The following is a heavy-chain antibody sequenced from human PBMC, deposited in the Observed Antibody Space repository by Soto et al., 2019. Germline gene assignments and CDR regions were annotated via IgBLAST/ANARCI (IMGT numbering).Heavy chain of an antibody. J-gene: IGHJ3*02. CDR1: GLTFDDYT. Sequence: GGSLRLSCAASGLTFDDYTMHWVRQAPGKGLEWVSLISWDGGSTYYADSVKGRFTISRDNSKNSLYLQMNSLRTEDTALYYCSRNYDSSGEAFDIWGQGTMVTVS. V-gene: IGHV3-43*01. CDR2: ISWDGGST. CDR3: SRNYDSSGEAFDI. D-gene: IGHD3-22*01.